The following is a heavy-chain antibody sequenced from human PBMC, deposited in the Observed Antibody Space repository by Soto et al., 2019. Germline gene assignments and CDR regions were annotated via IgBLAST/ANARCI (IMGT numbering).Heavy chain of an antibody. CDR3: ARDPPWGSSSWYPDY. D-gene: IGHD6-13*01. Sequence: PGGSLRLSCAASGFTFSSYGMHRVRQAPGKGLEWVAVIWYDGRNKYCADSVKGRFTISRDNSKNTLYLQMNSLRAEDTAVYYCARDPPWGSSSWYPDYWGQGTLVTVSS. V-gene: IGHV3-33*01. CDR2: IWYDGRNK. J-gene: IGHJ4*02. CDR1: GFTFSSYG.